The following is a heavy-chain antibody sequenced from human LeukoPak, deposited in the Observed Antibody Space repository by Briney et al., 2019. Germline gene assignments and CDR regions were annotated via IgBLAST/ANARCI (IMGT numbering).Heavy chain of an antibody. Sequence: PGGSLRLSCAASGFTFSSYGMHWIRQAPGKGLEWVAVISYDGSNKYYADSVKGRFTISRDNSKNTLYLQMNSLRAEDTAVYYCARNSDSGWYLEALDYWGQGTLVTVSS. D-gene: IGHD6-19*01. CDR2: ISYDGSNK. CDR3: ARNSDSGWYLEALDY. J-gene: IGHJ4*02. V-gene: IGHV3-30*19. CDR1: GFTFSSYG.